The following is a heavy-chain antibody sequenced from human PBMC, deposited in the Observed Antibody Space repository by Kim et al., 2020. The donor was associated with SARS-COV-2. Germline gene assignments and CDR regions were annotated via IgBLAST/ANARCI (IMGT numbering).Heavy chain of an antibody. J-gene: IGHJ4*02. CDR1: GYTFTTYN. Sequence: ASVKVSCKASGYTFTTYNIHWVRQAPGQGLEWMGWINSGKGNTKYSQKFQGRVSISRDISASTAYMDLSSLRPEDTAIYYCVTGGGPAWGQGTLVTVSS. CDR3: VTGGGPA. D-gene: IGHD5-12*01. CDR2: INSGKGNT. V-gene: IGHV1-3*04.